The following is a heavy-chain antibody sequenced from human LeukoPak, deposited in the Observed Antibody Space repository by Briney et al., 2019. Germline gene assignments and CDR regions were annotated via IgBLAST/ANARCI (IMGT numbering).Heavy chain of an antibody. V-gene: IGHV4-34*01. CDR3: ARVGYSISYSFDY. CDR1: GGSFSGYY. Sequence: SETLSLTCAVYGGSFSGYYWSWIRQPPGKGLEWIGEINHSGSTNYNPSLKSRVTISVDTSKNQFSLKPSSVTAADTAVYYCARVGYSISYSFDYWGQGTLVTVSS. D-gene: IGHD6-13*01. CDR2: INHSGST. J-gene: IGHJ4*02.